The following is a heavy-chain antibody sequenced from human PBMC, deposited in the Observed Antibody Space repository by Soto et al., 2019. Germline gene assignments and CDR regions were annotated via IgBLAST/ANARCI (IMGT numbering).Heavy chain of an antibody. CDR3: ARYIPGVRYYGMDV. D-gene: IGHD2-2*01. Sequence: GGSLRLSCAASGFTFSSYWLSWVRQAPGKGLEWVANINQDGSAKYYADSVKGRFTISRDNSGNTLFLEMYSLRAEDTAVYYCARYIPGVRYYGMDVWGQGTTVTVSS. CDR1: GFTFSSYW. CDR2: INQDGSAK. V-gene: IGHV3-7*03. J-gene: IGHJ6*02.